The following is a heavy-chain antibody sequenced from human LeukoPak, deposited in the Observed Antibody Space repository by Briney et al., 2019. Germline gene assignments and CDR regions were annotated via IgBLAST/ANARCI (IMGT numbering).Heavy chain of an antibody. V-gene: IGHV3-21*01. D-gene: IGHD4-17*01. CDR3: ARAGSYGDLEHCDY. Sequence: PGGSLRLSCAASGFTFSSYSVNWVRQAPGKGLEWVSSISSSSSYIYYADSVKGRFAISRDNAKNSLYLQMNSLRAEDTAVYYCARAGSYGDLEHCDYWGQGTLVTVSS. CDR2: ISSSSSYI. J-gene: IGHJ4*02. CDR1: GFTFSSYS.